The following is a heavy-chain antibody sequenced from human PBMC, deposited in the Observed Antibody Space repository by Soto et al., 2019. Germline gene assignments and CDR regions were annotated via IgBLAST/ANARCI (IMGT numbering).Heavy chain of an antibody. J-gene: IGHJ4*02. CDR2: ISGSGGST. Sequence: VGSLRLSCAASGFTFSSYAMSWVRQAPGKGLEWVSAISGSGGSTYYADSVKGRFTISRDNSKNTLYLQMNSLRAEDTAVYYCAKGQLELPYYFDYWGQGTLVTVSS. V-gene: IGHV3-23*01. CDR3: AKGQLELPYYFDY. CDR1: GFTFSSYA. D-gene: IGHD1-7*01.